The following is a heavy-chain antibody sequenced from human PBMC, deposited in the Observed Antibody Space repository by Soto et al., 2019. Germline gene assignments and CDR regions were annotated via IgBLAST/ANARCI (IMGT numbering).Heavy chain of an antibody. CDR3: ARGGRFQFSNWFDP. V-gene: IGHV4-31*03. CDR2: IYSSGST. D-gene: IGHD3-10*01. CDR1: GGSISSGGYY. Sequence: QVQLQESGPGLVKPSQTLSLTCTVSGGSISSGGYYWSWIRQHPGKGLEWIGYIYSSGSTYYNPYLKSRVTISADTSKNQFSLKLSSVTAADTAVYYCARGGRFQFSNWFDPWGQGTLVTVSS. J-gene: IGHJ5*02.